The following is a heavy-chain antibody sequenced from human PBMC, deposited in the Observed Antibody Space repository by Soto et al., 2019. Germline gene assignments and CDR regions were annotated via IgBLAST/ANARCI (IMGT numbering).Heavy chain of an antibody. J-gene: IGHJ4*02. CDR2: INHSGST. Sequence: SETLSLTCAVYGGSFSGYYWSWIRQPPGKGLEWIGEINHSGSTNHNPSLKSRVTISVDTSKDQFSLKLSSVTAADTAVYYCARGGEDIVVVPAARNLDYGGQGTLVTVSS. V-gene: IGHV4-34*01. CDR1: GGSFSGYY. D-gene: IGHD2-2*01. CDR3: ARGGEDIVVVPAARNLDY.